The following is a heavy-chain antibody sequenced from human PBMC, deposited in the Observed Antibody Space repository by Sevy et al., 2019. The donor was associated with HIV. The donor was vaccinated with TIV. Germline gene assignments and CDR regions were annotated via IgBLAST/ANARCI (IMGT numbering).Heavy chain of an antibody. CDR1: GGSISSYY. CDR3: ARQGELLINWFDP. J-gene: IGHJ5*02. D-gene: IGHD1-26*01. V-gene: IGHV4-59*13. Sequence: SETLSLTCTVSGGSISSYYWSWIRQPPGKGLEWIGYINYSGSTNYNPALKSRVTISVDTSKNQFSLKLSSVTAADTAVYYCARQGELLINWFDPWGQGTLVTVSS. CDR2: INYSGST.